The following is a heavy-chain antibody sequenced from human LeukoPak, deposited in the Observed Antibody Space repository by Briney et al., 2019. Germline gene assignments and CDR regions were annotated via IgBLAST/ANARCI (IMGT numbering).Heavy chain of an antibody. D-gene: IGHD2-21*02. V-gene: IGHV3-30*18. CDR1: GFTFSSYG. CDR2: ISYDGSNK. CDR3: AKQVCGGDCYEMSGY. J-gene: IGHJ4*02. Sequence: GGSLRLSCAASGFTFSSYGMHWVRQAPGKGLEWVAVISYDGSNKYYAGSVKGRFTISRDNSKNTLYLQMNSLRAEDTAVYYCAKQVCGGDCYEMSGYWGQGTLVTVSS.